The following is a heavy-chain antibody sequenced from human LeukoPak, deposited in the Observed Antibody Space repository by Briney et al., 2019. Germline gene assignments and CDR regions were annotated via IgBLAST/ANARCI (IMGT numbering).Heavy chain of an antibody. CDR2: IYTSGST. Sequence: PSETLSLTCTVSGGSISSGSYYWSWIRQPAGKGLEWIGRIYTSGSTNYNPSLKSRVTISVDTSKNQFSLKLTSVTAADTAVYYCARGVTMVRGVSDYWGQGTLVTVSS. V-gene: IGHV4-61*02. D-gene: IGHD3-10*01. CDR3: ARGVTMVRGVSDY. J-gene: IGHJ4*02. CDR1: GGSISSGSYY.